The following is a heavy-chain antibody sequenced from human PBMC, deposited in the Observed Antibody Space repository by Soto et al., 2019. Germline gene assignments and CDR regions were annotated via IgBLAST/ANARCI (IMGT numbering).Heavy chain of an antibody. D-gene: IGHD3-10*01. CDR1: GFSLTTSGVG. Sequence: QITLKESGPTLVRPTQTLTLTCTFSGFSLTTSGVGVGWIRQPPGKAPEWLALIFWNDDRRYSPTLRNRTTITKDTSKTQVVLMMTNMDPVDTATYYCGHRRVGPGWIYGSPSYYWDYWGQGTLVTVSS. CDR2: IFWNDDR. V-gene: IGHV2-5*01. J-gene: IGHJ4*02. CDR3: GHRRVGPGWIYGSPSYYWDY.